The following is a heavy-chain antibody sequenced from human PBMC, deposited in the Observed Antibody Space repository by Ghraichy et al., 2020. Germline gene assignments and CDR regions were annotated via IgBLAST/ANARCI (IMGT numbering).Heavy chain of an antibody. CDR3: ARDSGSSGSNWFDP. J-gene: IGHJ5*02. Sequence: SETLSLTCTVSGDSVSSDTYYWSWIRQPPGKGLEWLGYIHYSGNTNYNPSLKSRVTISLDTSKNQFSLKLSSVTAADTAVYYCARDSGSSGSNWFDPWGHGTLVTVSS. CDR1: GDSVSSDTYY. D-gene: IGHD6-19*01. CDR2: IHYSGNT. V-gene: IGHV4-61*01.